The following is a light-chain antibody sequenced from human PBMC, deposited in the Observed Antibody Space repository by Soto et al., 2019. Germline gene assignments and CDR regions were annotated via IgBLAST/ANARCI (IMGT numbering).Light chain of an antibody. Sequence: EIILTQSPATLSLSPGERATLSCGASQSVSSSYVAWYQHRPGLAPRLLIHDASSRATGIPDRFSGTKSGTDFTLTIRRLEPEDAAVYYCQHYNKWPPTFGQGTKVEIK. J-gene: IGKJ1*01. CDR2: DAS. CDR1: QSVSSSY. V-gene: IGKV3D-20*01. CDR3: QHYNKWPPT.